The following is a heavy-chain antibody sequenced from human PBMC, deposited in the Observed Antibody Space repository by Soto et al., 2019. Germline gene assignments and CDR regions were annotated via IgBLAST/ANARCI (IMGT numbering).Heavy chain of an antibody. Sequence: QVQLVQSGAEVQKPGSSMKVSCKTSGGTFSNYYISWVRQAPGQGLEWMGDIIPMFDTPKYAQKFQGRVTITADESTSAAYMELSSLRAEDTAGYYCARGYSTGYFDYWGQGTLITVSS. V-gene: IGHV1-69*01. J-gene: IGHJ4*02. CDR1: GGTFSNYY. CDR2: IIPMFDTP. D-gene: IGHD1-20*01. CDR3: ARGYSTGYFDY.